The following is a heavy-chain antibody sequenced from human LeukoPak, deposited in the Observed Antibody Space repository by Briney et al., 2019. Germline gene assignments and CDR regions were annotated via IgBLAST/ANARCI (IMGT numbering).Heavy chain of an antibody. J-gene: IGHJ4*02. CDR3: ARRVAAAGTYYFDY. V-gene: IGHV4-59*08. CDR2: IYYGGST. D-gene: IGHD6-13*01. Sequence: SETLSLTCTVSGGSISSYYWSWIRQPPGKGLEWIGYIYYGGSTNYNPSLKSRVTISVDTSKNQFSLKLSSVTAADTAVYYCARRVAAAGTYYFDYWGQGTLVTVSS. CDR1: GGSISSYY.